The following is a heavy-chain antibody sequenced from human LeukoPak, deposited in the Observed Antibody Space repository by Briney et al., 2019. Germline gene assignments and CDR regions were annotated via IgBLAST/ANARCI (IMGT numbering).Heavy chain of an antibody. CDR1: GYTFTSYG. V-gene: IGHV1-18*01. J-gene: IGHJ4*02. Sequence: ASVKVSCKASGYTFTSYGFSWVRQAPGQGLEWMGWISTYNGNTNYAQKLQGRVTMTTDTSTTTGYMELRSLRSDDTAVYYCARDIAATGTFEYWGRGTLVTVSS. CDR2: ISTYNGNT. D-gene: IGHD6-13*01. CDR3: ARDIAATGTFEY.